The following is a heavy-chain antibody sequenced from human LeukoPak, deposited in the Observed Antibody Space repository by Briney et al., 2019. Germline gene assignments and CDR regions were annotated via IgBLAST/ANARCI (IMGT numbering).Heavy chain of an antibody. CDR2: ISYDGSNK. CDR3: ATLTTVRDY. CDR1: GFTFSSYA. V-gene: IGHV3-30-3*01. J-gene: IGHJ4*02. D-gene: IGHD4-17*01. Sequence: GRSLRLSCAASGFTFSSYAMHWVRQAPGKGLEWVAVISYDGSNKYYADSVKGRFTISRDNSKNTPYLQMNSLRAEDTAVYYCATLTTVRDYWGQGTLVTVSS.